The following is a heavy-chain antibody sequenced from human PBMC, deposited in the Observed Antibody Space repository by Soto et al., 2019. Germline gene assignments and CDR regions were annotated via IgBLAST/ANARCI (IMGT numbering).Heavy chain of an antibody. CDR3: ARRTTGDYYYYYMDV. D-gene: IGHD4-4*01. V-gene: IGHV4-39*01. CDR2: IYYSGST. CDR1: GGSISSSSYY. J-gene: IGHJ6*03. Sequence: PSETLSLTCTVSGGSISSSSYYWGWIRQPPGKGLEWIVSIYYSGSTYYNPSLKSRVTISVDTSKNQFSLKLSSVTAADTAVYYCARRTTGDYYYYYMDVWGKGTTVTVSS.